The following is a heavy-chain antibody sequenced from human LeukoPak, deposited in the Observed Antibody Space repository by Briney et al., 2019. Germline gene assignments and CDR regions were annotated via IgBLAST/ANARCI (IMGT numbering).Heavy chain of an antibody. CDR1: GFTFSSYA. CDR2: ISGSGGST. CDR3: AKQYSGSYLRPFDY. V-gene: IGHV3-23*01. Sequence: GGSLRLSCAASGFTFSSYAMSWVRQAPGKGLEWVSAISGSGGSTYYADSVKGRFTISRDNSKNTLYLQMNSLRAEDTAAYYCAKQYSGSYLRPFDYWGQGTLVTVSS. D-gene: IGHD1-26*01. J-gene: IGHJ4*02.